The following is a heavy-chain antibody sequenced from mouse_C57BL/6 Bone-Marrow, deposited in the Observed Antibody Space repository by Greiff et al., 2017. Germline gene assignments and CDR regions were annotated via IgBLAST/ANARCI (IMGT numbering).Heavy chain of an antibody. CDR2: INPSTGGT. CDR3: AEANGAWFAY. Sequence: VHVKQSGPELVKPGASVKISCKASGYSFTGYYMNWVKQSPEKSLEWIGEINPSTGGTTYNQKFKAKATLTVDKSSSTASLQLKSLTSEDSAVYYCAEANGAWFAYWGQGTLVTVSA. J-gene: IGHJ3*01. CDR1: GYSFTGYY. D-gene: IGHD4-1*01. V-gene: IGHV1-42*01.